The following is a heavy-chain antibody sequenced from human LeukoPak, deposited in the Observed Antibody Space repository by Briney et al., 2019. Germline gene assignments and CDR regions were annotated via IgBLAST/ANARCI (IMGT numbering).Heavy chain of an antibody. CDR1: GYTFTGYY. V-gene: IGHV1-2*02. CDR2: INPNSGGT. Sequence: ASVKVSCKASGYTFTGYYMHWVRQAPGQGLEWMGWINPNSGGTNYAQKFQGRVTMTRDTSISTAYMELSRLRSDDTGVYYCARGGSEYYYYHNMDVWGKGTTVTVSS. J-gene: IGHJ6*03. D-gene: IGHD3-10*01. CDR3: ARGGSEYYYYHNMDV.